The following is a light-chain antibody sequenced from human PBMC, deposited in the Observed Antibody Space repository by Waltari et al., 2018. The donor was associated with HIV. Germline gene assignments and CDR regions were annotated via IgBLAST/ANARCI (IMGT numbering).Light chain of an antibody. J-gene: IGLJ1*01. CDR2: NTD. V-gene: IGLV1-44*01. CDR3: AAWDDSLNTYV. CDR1: SSNVGRTT. Sequence: QSVLTQPPSSSGTPGQRVTISCSGSSSNVGRTTVNWYQQLPGAAPKLLILNTDERPSGVPDRSSGSKSGTSASLAISGLQSEDEADYYCAAWDDSLNTYVFGSGTTVTVL.